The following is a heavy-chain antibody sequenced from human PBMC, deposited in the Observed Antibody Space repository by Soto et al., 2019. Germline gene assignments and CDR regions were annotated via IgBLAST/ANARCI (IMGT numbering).Heavy chain of an antibody. D-gene: IGHD3-10*01. Sequence: PGGSLRLSCEVSGITFSSYAMSWVRQAPGKXLEWISVISPSGVTTYYADSVKGRFTISRDNSRNTLYLHMDSLRADDTAVYYCAKGGAPGNHYYGSGYVHWNDSWGQGALVTVSS. J-gene: IGHJ5*01. CDR3: AKGGAPGNHYYGSGYVHWNDS. CDR2: ISPSGVTT. CDR1: GITFSSYA. V-gene: IGHV3-23*01.